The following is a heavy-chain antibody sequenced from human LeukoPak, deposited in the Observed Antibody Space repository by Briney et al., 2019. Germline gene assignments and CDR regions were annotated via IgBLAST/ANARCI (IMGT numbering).Heavy chain of an antibody. D-gene: IGHD2-2*01. CDR1: GGSISSYD. CDR2: IYYSGST. J-gene: IGHJ4*02. Sequence: PSETLSLTCTVSGGSISSYDWSWIRQPPGKGLEWIGYIYYSGSTNYNPSLKSRVTISVDTSKNQFSLKLSSVTAADTAVYYCARHRPMYSSTRLGLDYWGQGTLVTVSS. CDR3: ARHRPMYSSTRLGLDY. V-gene: IGHV4-59*08.